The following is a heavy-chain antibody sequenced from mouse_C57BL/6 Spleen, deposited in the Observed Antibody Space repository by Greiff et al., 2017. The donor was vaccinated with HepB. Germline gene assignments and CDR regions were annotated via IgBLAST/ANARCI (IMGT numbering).Heavy chain of an antibody. J-gene: IGHJ4*01. CDR1: GYTFTSYW. D-gene: IGHD2-5*01. CDR2: IDPSDSYT. Sequence: QVQLQQPGAELVMPGASVKLSCKASGYTFTSYWMHWVKQRPGQGLEWIGEIDPSDSYTNYNQKFKGKSTLTVDKSSSTAYMQLSSLTSEDSAVYYCARPYYSNGYAMDYWGQGTSVTVSS. V-gene: IGHV1-69*01. CDR3: ARPYYSNGYAMDY.